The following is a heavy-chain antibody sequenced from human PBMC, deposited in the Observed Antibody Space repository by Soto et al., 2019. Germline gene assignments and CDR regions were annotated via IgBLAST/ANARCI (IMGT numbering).Heavy chain of an antibody. CDR2: IYYSGST. Sequence: SETXSLSCTVPGGSVNIGTYYWRWIRQPPGKGLEWTGYIYYSGSTNYNPSLKSRVTISVDTSKNQFSLKLSSLRSEDTAVYYCASPLPFGVVTSLRYYYYHGMDVWGQGTTVTVSS. D-gene: IGHD3-3*01. CDR1: GGSVNIGTYY. J-gene: IGHJ6*02. CDR3: ASPLPFGVVTSLRYYYYHGMDV. V-gene: IGHV4-61*01.